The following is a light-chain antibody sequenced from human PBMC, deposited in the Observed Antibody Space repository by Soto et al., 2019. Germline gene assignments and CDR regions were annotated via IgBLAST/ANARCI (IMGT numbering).Light chain of an antibody. CDR1: QSISSY. V-gene: IGKV3-11*01. CDR2: DAS. J-gene: IGKJ4*01. CDR3: QQRANWPLT. Sequence: EIVLTQSPATLSLSPGERATLSCRASQSISSYLIWYQQKPGQAPRLLIYDASSRATAIPARFSGSGSGTDFTLTISSLEREDFAVYYCQQRANWPLTFGGGTNVEI.